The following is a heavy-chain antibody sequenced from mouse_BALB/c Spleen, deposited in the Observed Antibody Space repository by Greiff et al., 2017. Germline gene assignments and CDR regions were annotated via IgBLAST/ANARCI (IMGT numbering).Heavy chain of an antibody. J-gene: IGHJ4*01. V-gene: IGHV1-87*01. CDR2: IYPGDGDT. Sequence: VKLMESGAELARPGASVKLSCKASGYTFTSYWMQWVKQRPGQGLEWIGAIYPGDGDTRYTQKFKGKATLTADKSSSTAYMQLSSLASEDSAVYYCARGDYYAMDYWGQGTSVTVSS. CDR1: GYTFTSYW. CDR3: ARGDYYAMDY.